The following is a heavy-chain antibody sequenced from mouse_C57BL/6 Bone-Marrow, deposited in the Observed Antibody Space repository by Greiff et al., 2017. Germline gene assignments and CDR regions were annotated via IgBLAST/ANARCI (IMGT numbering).Heavy chain of an antibody. CDR3: AGGSSVDY. CDR1: GYTFTSYW. V-gene: IGHV1-59*01. J-gene: IGHJ4*01. CDR2: IDPSDSYT. Sequence: VQLQQPGAELVRPGTSVKLSCKASGYTFTSYWMHWVKQRPGQGLEWIGVIDPSDSYTNYNQKFKGKATLTVDTSSSTAYMQLSSLTSEDSAVYYCAGGSSVDYWGQGTSVTVSS. D-gene: IGHD3-2*02.